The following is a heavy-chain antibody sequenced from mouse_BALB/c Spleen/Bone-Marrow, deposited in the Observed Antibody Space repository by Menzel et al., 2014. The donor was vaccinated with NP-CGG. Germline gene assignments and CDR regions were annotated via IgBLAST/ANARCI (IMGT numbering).Heavy chain of an antibody. CDR3: ARSPMITESYAMDY. Sequence: DLVKPGASVKLSCKASGYTFTSYWINWIKQRPEQGLEWIGRIAPGSGNTYYNEMFKGKATLTVDTSSSTAYIQLSSLSSEDSPVYFCARSPMITESYAMDYWGKGTSVTVSS. CDR1: GYTFTSYW. CDR2: IAPGSGNT. D-gene: IGHD2-4*01. V-gene: IGHV1S41*01. J-gene: IGHJ4*01.